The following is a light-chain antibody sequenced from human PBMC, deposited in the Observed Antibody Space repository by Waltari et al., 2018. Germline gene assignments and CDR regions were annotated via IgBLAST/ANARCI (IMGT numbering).Light chain of an antibody. J-gene: IGLJ3*02. Sequence: NFMLTQSHSVSESPGKTVTISCTRTSGRVAANSMQWYQQRPGSAPTLVIYENNQRPSGVTDRFSGSIDSSSHSASLTVSGLKTEDEADYYCQSYDNNIWLFGGGTKLTVL. CDR2: ENN. CDR3: QSYDNNIWL. V-gene: IGLV6-57*03. CDR1: SGRVAANS.